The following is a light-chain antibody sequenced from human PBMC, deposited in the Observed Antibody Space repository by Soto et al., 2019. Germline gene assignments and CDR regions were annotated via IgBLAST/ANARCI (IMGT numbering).Light chain of an antibody. J-gene: IGLJ1*01. Sequence: QSALTQPASVSGSLGQSITISCTGTSSDVGDYNYVSWYRQHPDKAPKLMLYEVTTRPSGVSDRFSGSKSGNTASLTISGLQAEDEADYYCSSYTSSSTLLYVFGTGTKVTVL. CDR2: EVT. V-gene: IGLV2-14*01. CDR3: SSYTSSSTLLYV. CDR1: SSDVGDYNY.